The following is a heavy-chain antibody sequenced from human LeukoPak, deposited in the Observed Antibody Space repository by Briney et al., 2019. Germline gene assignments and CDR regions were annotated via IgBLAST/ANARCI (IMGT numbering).Heavy chain of an antibody. D-gene: IGHD3-22*01. CDR3: AIDTSGYYPMFDY. J-gene: IGHJ4*02. CDR2: IYYSGNT. V-gene: IGHV4-59*01. CDR1: GGSISSYY. Sequence: SETLSLTCTVSGGSISSYYWSWIRQPPGKGLEWIGYIYYSGNTNYNPSLKSRVTISVDPSKNQFSLKLSSVTAADTAVYYCAIDTSGYYPMFDYWGQGTLVTVSS.